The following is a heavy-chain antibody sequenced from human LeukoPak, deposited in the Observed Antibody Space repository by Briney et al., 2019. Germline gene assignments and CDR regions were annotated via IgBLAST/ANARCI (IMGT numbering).Heavy chain of an antibody. CDR1: GGSISSSSYY. CDR3: ARRRVATIDY. CDR2: IYYSGST. J-gene: IGHJ4*02. Sequence: PSEILSLTCTVSGGSISSSSYYWGWIRQPPGKGLEWIGSIYYSGSTYYNPSLKSRVTISVDTSKNQFSLKLSSVTAADTAVYYCARRRVATIDYWGQGTLVTVSS. V-gene: IGHV4-39*01. D-gene: IGHD5-12*01.